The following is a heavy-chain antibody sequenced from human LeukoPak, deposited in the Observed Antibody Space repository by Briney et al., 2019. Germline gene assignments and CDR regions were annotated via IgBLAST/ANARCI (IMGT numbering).Heavy chain of an antibody. CDR1: GFSFSDHY. J-gene: IGHJ4*02. V-gene: IGHV3-72*01. CDR3: TRVRLGASTRYFDY. CDR2: IRNKANSYGT. Sequence: GGSLRLSCAASGFSFSDHYMDWVRLAPGKGLEWVGRIRNKANSYGTEYAASVKGRFTISRDDSKDSLYLQMNSLRSEDTALYYCTRVRLGASTRYFDYWGQGTLVTVSS. D-gene: IGHD1-26*01.